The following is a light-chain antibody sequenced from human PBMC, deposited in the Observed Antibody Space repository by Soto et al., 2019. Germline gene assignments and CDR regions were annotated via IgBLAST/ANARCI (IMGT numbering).Light chain of an antibody. Sequence: DIHSAPSPSFLSPSVGDGVTITSRASQGISSYLAWYQPKPGKAPKLLIYAASTLQSGVPSRVSGSGAGTECTRTISSLQPEDGATYYCQQLNSYPRTFGQGTKVDIK. CDR2: AAS. CDR1: QGISSY. V-gene: IGKV1-9*01. J-gene: IGKJ1*01. CDR3: QQLNSYPRT.